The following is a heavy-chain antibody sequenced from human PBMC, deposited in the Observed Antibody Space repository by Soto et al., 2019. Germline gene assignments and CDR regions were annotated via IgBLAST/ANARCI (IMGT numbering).Heavy chain of an antibody. J-gene: IGHJ4*02. Sequence: EVQLLESGGGLVQPGGSLRLSCAASGFTFSTYAMTWVRQAPGKGLEWVPTISTSGGSTHYADSVKGRFTISRDNSKNTLYLQMNSLRVEDTAVYYCAKVGFPYSYGYLFYYWGQGTLVTVSS. D-gene: IGHD5-18*01. V-gene: IGHV3-23*01. CDR2: ISTSGGST. CDR1: GFTFSTYA. CDR3: AKVGFPYSYGYLFYY.